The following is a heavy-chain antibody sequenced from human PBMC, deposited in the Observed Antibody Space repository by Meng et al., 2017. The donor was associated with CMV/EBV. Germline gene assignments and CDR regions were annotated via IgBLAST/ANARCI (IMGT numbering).Heavy chain of an antibody. CDR2: INHSGST. Sequence: SETLSLTCAVYGGSFSGYYWSWIRQPPGKGLEWIGGINHSGSTNYNPSLKSRVTISVDTSKNQFSLKLSSVTAADTAVYYCARSRYCSSTSCYRGNYYYYGMDVWGQGTTVTVSS. D-gene: IGHD2-2*02. J-gene: IGHJ6*02. CDR3: ARSRYCSSTSCYRGNYYYYGMDV. CDR1: GGSFSGYY. V-gene: IGHV4-34*01.